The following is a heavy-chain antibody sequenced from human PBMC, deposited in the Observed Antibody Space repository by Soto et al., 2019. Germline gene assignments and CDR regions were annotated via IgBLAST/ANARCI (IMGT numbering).Heavy chain of an antibody. CDR3: ARGYYYGSGRPTPGGMDV. Sequence: QVHLVQSGAEVKKPGASVKVSCKASGYTFTNYDINWVRQAPGQGLEWMGWISTYTGNTNYAQKLQGRVTMTTDTXTXTXXMELRRLRSDDTAGYYCARGYYYGSGRPTPGGMDVWGQGTTVTVSS. J-gene: IGHJ6*02. V-gene: IGHV1-18*01. D-gene: IGHD3-10*01. CDR2: ISTYTGNT. CDR1: GYTFTNYD.